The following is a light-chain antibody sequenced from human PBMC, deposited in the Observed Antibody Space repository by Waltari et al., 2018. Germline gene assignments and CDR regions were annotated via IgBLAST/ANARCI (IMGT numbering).Light chain of an antibody. CDR2: DVS. Sequence: QSALTQPASVSGSPGQALTISCTGTSSDVAGYGYVSWSQQHPGKAPKLIIYDVSNRPSGFSSRFSGSKFGNTASLTISGLQADDEADYYCNSYTSSSSLFGGGTRLTVL. V-gene: IGLV2-14*03. J-gene: IGLJ2*01. CDR1: SSDVAGYGY. CDR3: NSYTSSSSL.